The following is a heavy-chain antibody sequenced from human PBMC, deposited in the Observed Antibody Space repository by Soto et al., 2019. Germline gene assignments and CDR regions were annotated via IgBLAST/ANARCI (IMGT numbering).Heavy chain of an antibody. CDR2: INHSGST. V-gene: IGHV4-34*01. Sequence: QVQLQQWGAGLLKPSETLSLTCAVYGGSFSGYYWSWIRQPPGKGLEWIGEINHSGSTNYNPSLKSRVTISIDTSKNQFSLIVSSVTAADTAVYYCARGWWGSYRELSPWGQGTLVTVSS. CDR1: GGSFSGYY. D-gene: IGHD1-26*01. CDR3: ARGWWGSYRELSP. J-gene: IGHJ5*02.